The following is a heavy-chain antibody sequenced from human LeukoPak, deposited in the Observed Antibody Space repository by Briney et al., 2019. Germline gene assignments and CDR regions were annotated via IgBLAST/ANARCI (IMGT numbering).Heavy chain of an antibody. CDR1: GGSISSYY. CDR3: ARGADAVYSSSRFDY. D-gene: IGHD6-13*01. Sequence: SETLSLTCTVSGGSISSYYWSWIRQPPGKGLEWIGYIYYSGSTNYNPSLKSRVTISVDTSKNQFSLRMRSVTAADTAVYYCARGADAVYSSSRFDYWGQGTLVTVSP. V-gene: IGHV4-59*01. CDR2: IYYSGST. J-gene: IGHJ4*02.